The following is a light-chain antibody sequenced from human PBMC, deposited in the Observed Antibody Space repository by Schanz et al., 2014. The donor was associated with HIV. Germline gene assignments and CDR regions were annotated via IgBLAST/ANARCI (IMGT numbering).Light chain of an antibody. CDR2: EVS. CDR1: SSDVGSYNY. J-gene: IGLJ2*01. Sequence: QSALTQPPSASGSPGQSVTISCTGTSSDVGSYNYVSWYQQHSGKAPKLMIYEVSKRPSGVPDRFSGSKSGNTASLTVSGLQAEDEADYYCSSYAGSNKGVFGGGTKLTVL. CDR3: SSYAGSNKGV. V-gene: IGLV2-8*01.